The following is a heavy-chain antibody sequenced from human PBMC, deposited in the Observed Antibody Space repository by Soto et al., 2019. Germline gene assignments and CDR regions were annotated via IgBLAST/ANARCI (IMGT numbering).Heavy chain of an antibody. Sequence: SETLSLTCTISGGSITNYYWSWIRQPPGKGLEWIGYVYYTGSTKYNPSLRSRVTISADTSKNQFSLKLTSVTTADTAFYFCARDFAGRGPFDPWGQGTLVTVSS. J-gene: IGHJ5*02. CDR3: ARDFAGRGPFDP. CDR2: VYYTGST. V-gene: IGHV4-59*01. CDR1: GGSITNYY. D-gene: IGHD1-26*01.